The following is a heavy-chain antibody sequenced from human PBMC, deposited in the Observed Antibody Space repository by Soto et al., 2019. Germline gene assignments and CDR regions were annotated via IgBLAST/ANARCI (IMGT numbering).Heavy chain of an antibody. Sequence: GGSLRLSCAASGFIFSDYYMSWIRQAPGKGLEWLAYISRDGNAIFYADSVIGQFTVSRDNAKNSLFLQMDDLRAEDTAMFFCARGAEMSSLTKWFDPWGQGTLVTVSS. V-gene: IGHV3-11*01. J-gene: IGHJ5*02. D-gene: IGHD1-1*01. CDR3: ARGAEMSSLTKWFDP. CDR1: GFIFSDYY. CDR2: ISRDGNAI.